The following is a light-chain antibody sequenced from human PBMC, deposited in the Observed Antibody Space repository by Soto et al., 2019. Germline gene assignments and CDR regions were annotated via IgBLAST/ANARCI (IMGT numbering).Light chain of an antibody. J-gene: IGKJ3*01. CDR3: HQGKTFPST. Sequence: IQMTQSPSSVSASVGDTVTLSCQTSHGVSGWLAWYQQKPGKAHTLLIYPVSNLQSGVPSRFSGRGSETAFSLTITTLPPQDFATYFCHQGKTFPSTFGHGTKVDVK. CDR2: PVS. CDR1: HGVSGW. V-gene: IGKV1-12*02.